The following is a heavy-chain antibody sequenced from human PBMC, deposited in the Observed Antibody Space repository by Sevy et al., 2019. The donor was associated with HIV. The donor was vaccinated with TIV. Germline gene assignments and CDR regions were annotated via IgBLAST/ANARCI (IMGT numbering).Heavy chain of an antibody. Sequence: GGSLRLSCAASGFTFSSYAMSWVRQAPGKGLEWVSAISGSGGSTYYADSVKGRFTISRDSSKNTLYLQMNSLRAEDTAVYYCAKMGSSSWYEDYWGQGTLVTVSS. CDR1: GFTFSSYA. V-gene: IGHV3-23*01. CDR2: ISGSGGST. J-gene: IGHJ4*02. CDR3: AKMGSSSWYEDY. D-gene: IGHD6-13*01.